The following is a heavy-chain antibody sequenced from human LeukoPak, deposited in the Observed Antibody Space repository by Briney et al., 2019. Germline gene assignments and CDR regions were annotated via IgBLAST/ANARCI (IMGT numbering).Heavy chain of an antibody. CDR1: GGSISSSSYY. D-gene: IGHD4-17*01. Sequence: SETLSLTCTVSGGSISSSSYYWGWIRQPPGKGLEWIGRIYYSGSTNYNPSLMSRVTISVDTSKNQFSLKLSSVTAADTAVYYCARDNYGDYPDSYNWFDPWGQGTLVTVSS. V-gene: IGHV4-39*07. J-gene: IGHJ5*02. CDR2: IYYSGST. CDR3: ARDNYGDYPDSYNWFDP.